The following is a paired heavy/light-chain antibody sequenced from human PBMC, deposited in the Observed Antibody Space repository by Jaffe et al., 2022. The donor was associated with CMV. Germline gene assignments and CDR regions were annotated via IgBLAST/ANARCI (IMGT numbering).Light chain of an antibody. CDR3: QQLNSYFSIT. Sequence: DIQLTQSPSFLSASVGDRVTITCRASQGISSYLAWYQQKPGKAPKLLIYAASTLQSGVPSRFSGSGSGTEFTLTISSLQPEDFATYYCQQLNSYFSITFGQGTRLEIK. CDR2: AAS. J-gene: IGKJ5*01. V-gene: IGKV1-9*01. CDR1: QGISSY.
Heavy chain of an antibody. V-gene: IGHV1-69*01. CDR1: GGTFSSYA. CDR3: AGGGQLAYYYGMDV. J-gene: IGHJ6*02. CDR2: IIPIFGTA. Sequence: QVQLVQSGAEVKKPGSSVKVSCKASGGTFSSYAISWVRQAPGQGLEWMGGIIPIFGTANYAQKFQGRVTITADESTSTAYMELSSLRSEDTAVYYCAGGGQLAYYYGMDVWGQGTTVTVSS. D-gene: IGHD6-6*01.